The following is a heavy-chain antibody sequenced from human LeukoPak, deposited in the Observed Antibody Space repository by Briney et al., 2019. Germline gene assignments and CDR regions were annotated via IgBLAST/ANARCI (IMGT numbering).Heavy chain of an antibody. J-gene: IGHJ4*02. CDR2: ISSSSSYI. CDR1: GFAFSSYS. CDR3: ARVSDFGDYFDY. Sequence: GGSLRLSCAASGFAFSSYSMNWVRQAPGKGLEWVSSISSSSSYIYYANSVKGRFTISRDNAKNSLYLQMNSLRAEDTAVYYCARVSDFGDYFDYWGQGTLVTVSS. V-gene: IGHV3-21*01. D-gene: IGHD4-17*01.